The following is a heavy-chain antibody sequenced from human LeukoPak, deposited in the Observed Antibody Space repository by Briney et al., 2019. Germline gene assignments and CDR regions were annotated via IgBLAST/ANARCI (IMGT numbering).Heavy chain of an antibody. D-gene: IGHD2-2*01. CDR3: ARGPIVRGTGVEPAALRAHWFDP. Sequence: ASVKVSCKASGYTFTSFYMHWVRQAPGQGLEWMGIIDPSGPSTRYAQKFQGRVTMTRDTSTTTVYMELSSLRSEDTAVYYCARGPIVRGTGVEPAALRAHWFDPWGQGTLVTASS. CDR2: IDPSGPST. J-gene: IGHJ5*02. CDR1: GYTFTSFY. V-gene: IGHV1-46*01.